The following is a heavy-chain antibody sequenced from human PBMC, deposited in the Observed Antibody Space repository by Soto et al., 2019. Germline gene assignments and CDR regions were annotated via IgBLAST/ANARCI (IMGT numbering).Heavy chain of an antibody. Sequence: GESLKISCKGSGYSFTTYWIAWVRRMPGKGLEWMGIIYPGDSQTSYSPSFQGQVTISADRSFTTAYLQWSSLKASDTAMYYCARHFSRTAADDYWGQGTLVTVSS. D-gene: IGHD6-13*01. CDR1: GYSFTTYW. CDR3: ARHFSRTAADDY. V-gene: IGHV5-51*01. CDR2: IYPGDSQT. J-gene: IGHJ4*02.